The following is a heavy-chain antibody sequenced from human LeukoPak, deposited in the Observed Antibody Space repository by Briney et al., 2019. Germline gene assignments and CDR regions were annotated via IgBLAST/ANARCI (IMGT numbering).Heavy chain of an antibody. Sequence: GASVKVSCKASGYTFTSYDISWVRQAPGQGLEWMGWISAYNGNTNYAQKLQGRVTMTTDTSTSTAYMELRSLRSDDTAVYYCARVHGTMVRGVIVWFDPWGQGTLVTVSS. V-gene: IGHV1-18*01. CDR3: ARVHGTMVRGVIVWFDP. CDR1: GYTFTSYD. CDR2: ISAYNGNT. D-gene: IGHD3-10*01. J-gene: IGHJ5*02.